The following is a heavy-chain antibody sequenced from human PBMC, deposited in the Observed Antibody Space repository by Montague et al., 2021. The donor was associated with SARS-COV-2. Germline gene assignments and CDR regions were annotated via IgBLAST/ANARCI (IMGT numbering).Heavy chain of an antibody. V-gene: IGHV4-59*12. CDR2: IHYSGRT. CDR3: ARVRAVPAAMRIFSLGRSYYGMDV. CDR1: GGSISSYY. J-gene: IGHJ6*02. Sequence: SETLSLTCTVSGGSISSYYWSWIRQPPGKGLEWIAYIHYSGRTNFNPSLRSRVTMSVDTSKSQFPLKLSSVTAADTAVYYCARVRAVPAAMRIFSLGRSYYGMDVWGQGTTVTVSS. D-gene: IGHD2-2*01.